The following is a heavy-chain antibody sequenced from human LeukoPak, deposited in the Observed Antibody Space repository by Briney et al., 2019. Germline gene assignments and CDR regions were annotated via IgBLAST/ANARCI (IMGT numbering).Heavy chain of an antibody. CDR3: AKDRLAVAGSGDYYYMDV. CDR1: GFTFSSYG. CDR2: IRYDGSNK. V-gene: IGHV3-30*02. J-gene: IGHJ6*03. D-gene: IGHD6-19*01. Sequence: GGSLRPSCAASGFTFSSYGMDWVRQAPGKGLEWGAFIRYDGSNKYYADSVKGRFTISRDNSKNTLYLQMNSLRAEDTAVYYCAKDRLAVAGSGDYYYMDVRGKGTTVTVSS.